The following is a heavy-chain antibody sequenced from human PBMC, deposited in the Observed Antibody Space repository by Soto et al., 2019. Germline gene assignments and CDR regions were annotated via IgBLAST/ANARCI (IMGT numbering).Heavy chain of an antibody. J-gene: IGHJ4*02. CDR3: ARGKQLGLFDY. CDR2: IIPIFGTA. D-gene: IGHD6-13*01. Sequence: SVKVSGKASGGTFSSYAISWVRQAPGQGLEWMGGIIPIFGTANYAQEFRGRVTITADESTSTAYMELSSLRSEDTAVYYCARGKQLGLFDYWGQGTLVTVSS. V-gene: IGHV1-69*13. CDR1: GGTFSSYA.